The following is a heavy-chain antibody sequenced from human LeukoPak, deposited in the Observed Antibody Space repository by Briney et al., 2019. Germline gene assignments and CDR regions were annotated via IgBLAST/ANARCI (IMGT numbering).Heavy chain of an antibody. V-gene: IGHV3-33*01. CDR3: ARDRPDYGDYVVIDY. J-gene: IGHJ4*02. CDR1: GFIFSSYG. D-gene: IGHD4-17*01. CDR2: IWYDGSNK. Sequence: GRSLRLSCAASGFIFSSYGMHWVRQAPGKGLEWVAVIWYDGSNKYYADSVKGRFTISRDNSKNTLYLQMNSLRAEDTAVYYCARDRPDYGDYVVIDYWGQGTLVTVSS.